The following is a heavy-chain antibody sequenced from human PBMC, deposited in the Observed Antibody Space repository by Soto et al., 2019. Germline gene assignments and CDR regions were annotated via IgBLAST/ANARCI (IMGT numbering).Heavy chain of an antibody. D-gene: IGHD6-6*01. CDR2: IYSNGDT. Sequence: SETLSLTCSVSSDSMNSGGYYWSWIRQHPGKGLEWIGYIYSNGDTYYNPSLKSRVTISVDTSKNQFSLNLTSVTAADTTVYYCARRGGSSSGYYYYAMDVWGQGTTVTVSS. CDR1: SDSMNSGGYY. V-gene: IGHV4-31*03. J-gene: IGHJ6*02. CDR3: ARRGGSSSGYYYYAMDV.